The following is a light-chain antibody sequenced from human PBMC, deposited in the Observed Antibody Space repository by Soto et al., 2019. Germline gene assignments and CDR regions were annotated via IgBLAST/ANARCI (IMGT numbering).Light chain of an antibody. V-gene: IGLV1-44*01. Sequence: QSVVTQPPSVSGAPGQTVSIACSGSSSNIRSNPVIWYQQFPGAAPKLLIYSDTHRPSGVPARFSASKSGTSASLAISGLQAEDEADYYCSSYAGTSVVFGGGTKLTVL. CDR2: SDT. J-gene: IGLJ2*01. CDR3: SSYAGTSVV. CDR1: SSNIRSNP.